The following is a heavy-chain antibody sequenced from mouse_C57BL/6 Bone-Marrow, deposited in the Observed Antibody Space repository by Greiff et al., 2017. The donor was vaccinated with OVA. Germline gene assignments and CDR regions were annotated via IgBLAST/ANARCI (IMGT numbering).Heavy chain of an antibody. CDR1: GYTFTDYY. J-gene: IGHJ1*03. CDR2: INPNNGGT. CDR3: ARCLLGYDWYFDV. V-gene: IGHV1-26*01. Sequence: EVQLQQSGPELVKPGASVKISCKASGYTFTDYYMNWVKQSHGKSLEWIGDINPNNGGTSYNQKFKGKATLTVDKSSSTAYMELRSLTSEDSAVYYCARCLLGYDWYFDVWGTGTTVTVSS. D-gene: IGHD2-2*01.